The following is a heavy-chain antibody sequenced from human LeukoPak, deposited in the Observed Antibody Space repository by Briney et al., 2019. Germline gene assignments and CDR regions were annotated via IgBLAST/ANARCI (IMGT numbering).Heavy chain of an antibody. Sequence: ASVKVSCKASGYTFTGYYMHWVRQAPGQGLEWMGWINPNSGGTNYAQKFQGRVTMTRDTSISTAYMELSRLRSDDTAVYYCARMEVGATFAFDIWGQGTMVTVSS. CDR3: ARMEVGATFAFDI. V-gene: IGHV1-2*02. CDR1: GYTFTGYY. J-gene: IGHJ3*02. D-gene: IGHD1-26*01. CDR2: INPNSGGT.